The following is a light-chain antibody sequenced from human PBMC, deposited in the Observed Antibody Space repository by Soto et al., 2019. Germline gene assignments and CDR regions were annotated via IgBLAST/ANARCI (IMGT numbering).Light chain of an antibody. Sequence: DIQMTQSPSSLSAFVGDRVTITCRASQAITNDLAWYQQKPGKVPELLIYAASTLQSGVPSRFSGSGSGTDFTLTISSLQPEDAATYYCQKYSSALWAFGQGTKVEIK. V-gene: IGKV1-27*01. CDR2: AAS. CDR1: QAITND. CDR3: QKYSSALWA. J-gene: IGKJ1*01.